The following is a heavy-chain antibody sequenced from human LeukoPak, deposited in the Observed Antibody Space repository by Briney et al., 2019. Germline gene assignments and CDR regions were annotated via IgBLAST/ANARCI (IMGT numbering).Heavy chain of an antibody. CDR3: ARGRYCDILTGYLDY. CDR1: GGSISSGGYY. J-gene: IGHJ4*02. D-gene: IGHD3-9*01. CDR2: IYYSGST. V-gene: IGHV4-31*03. Sequence: SETLSLTCTVSGGSISSGGYYWGWLRQHPGKGLEWIGYIYYSGSTYYNPPLKRRVTISVDTSKNQLSLQLSSVTAADTAVYYCARGRYCDILTGYLDYWRRGTLAAVTS.